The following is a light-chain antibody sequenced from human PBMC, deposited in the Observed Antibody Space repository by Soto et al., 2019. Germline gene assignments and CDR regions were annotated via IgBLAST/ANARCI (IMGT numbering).Light chain of an antibody. CDR1: SSDVV. J-gene: IGLJ3*02. CDR3: CSSAGVFTWV. CDR2: YVS. Sequence: QSALTQPRSVSGSPGPSVTISCTGTSSDVVSWYQQHPGKAPKLIIYYVSQRPSGVPDRFSGSKSGNTASLTISGLQAEDEADYYLCSSAGVFTWVFGGGTKVTVL. V-gene: IGLV2-11*01.